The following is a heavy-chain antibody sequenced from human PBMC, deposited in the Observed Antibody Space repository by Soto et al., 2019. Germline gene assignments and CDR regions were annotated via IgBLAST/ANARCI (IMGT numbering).Heavy chain of an antibody. CDR2: IYPGDSDT. J-gene: IGHJ6*02. CDR1: GYRITSYW. Sequence: GYSLKISCKGSGYRITSYWIGLVLQIPGKVLEWMVIIYPGDSDTRYSPSFQGQVTISADKSISTAYLQWSSLKASDTAMYYCARDLGYCSGGSCYYYYGMDVWGQGTTVTVSS. V-gene: IGHV5-51*01. CDR3: ARDLGYCSGGSCYYYYGMDV. D-gene: IGHD2-15*01.